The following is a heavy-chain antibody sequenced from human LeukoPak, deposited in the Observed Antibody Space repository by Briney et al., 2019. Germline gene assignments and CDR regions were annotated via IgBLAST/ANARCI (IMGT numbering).Heavy chain of an antibody. D-gene: IGHD3-10*01. CDR2: ISYDGSNK. CDR3: ARDMGYGSGSYFDY. Sequence: GGSLRLSCAASGFTFSSYAMHWVRQAPGKGLEWVAVISYDGSNKYYADSVKGRFTISRDNSKNTLYLQMNSLSAEDTAVYYCARDMGYGSGSYFDYWGQGTLVTVSS. V-gene: IGHV3-30*04. J-gene: IGHJ4*02. CDR1: GFTFSSYA.